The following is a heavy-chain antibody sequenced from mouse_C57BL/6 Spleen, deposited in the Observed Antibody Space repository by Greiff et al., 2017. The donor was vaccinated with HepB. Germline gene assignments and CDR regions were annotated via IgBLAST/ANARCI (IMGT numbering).Heavy chain of an antibody. J-gene: IGHJ2*01. CDR2: IRLKSDNYAT. D-gene: IGHD1-1*01. CDR1: GFTFSNYW. Sequence: EVQLQESGGGLVQPGGSMKLSCVASGFTFSNYWMNWVRQSPEKGLEWVAQIRLKSDNYATHYAESVKGRFTISRDDSKSSVYLQMNNLRAEDTGIYYCTVNYGSSYDYFDYWGQGTTLTVSS. V-gene: IGHV6-3*01. CDR3: TVNYGSSYDYFDY.